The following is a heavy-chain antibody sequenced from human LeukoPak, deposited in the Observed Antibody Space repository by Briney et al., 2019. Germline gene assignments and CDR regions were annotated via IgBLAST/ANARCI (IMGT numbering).Heavy chain of an antibody. D-gene: IGHD3-10*01. Sequence: GESLKISCKGSGYSFTSYWIGWVRQMPRKGLEWMGIIYPGDSDTRYSPSFQGQVTISADKSISTAYLQWSSLKASDTAMYYCARHGLVDPMVRGGWFDPWGQGTLVTVSS. J-gene: IGHJ5*02. CDR3: ARHGLVDPMVRGGWFDP. V-gene: IGHV5-51*01. CDR1: GYSFTSYW. CDR2: IYPGDSDT.